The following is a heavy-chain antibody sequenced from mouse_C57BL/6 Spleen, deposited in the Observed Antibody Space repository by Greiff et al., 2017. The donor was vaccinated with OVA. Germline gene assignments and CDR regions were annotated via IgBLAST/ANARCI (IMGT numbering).Heavy chain of an antibody. CDR1: GYTFTSYW. Sequence: QVQLQQPGAELVRPGSSVKLSCKASGYTFTSYWMDWVKQRPGQGLEWIGNIYPSDSETHYNQKFKDKATLTVAKSSSTAYMQLSSLTSEDSAVYYCARQTYNGLAYFDYWGQGTTLTVSS. J-gene: IGHJ2*01. V-gene: IGHV1-61*01. D-gene: IGHD2-10*01. CDR2: IYPSDSET. CDR3: ARQTYNGLAYFDY.